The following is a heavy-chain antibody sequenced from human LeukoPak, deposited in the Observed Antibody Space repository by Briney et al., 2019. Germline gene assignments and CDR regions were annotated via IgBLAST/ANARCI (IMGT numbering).Heavy chain of an antibody. Sequence: AGGSLRLSCVASGLTFSNYAMSWVRQAPGKGLELVSGIYGSDDKTVYGDAVKGRFTISRDNSKNTLYLQMNSLRADDTAVYYCAKTQGYYDAWGQGALVTVSS. J-gene: IGHJ5*02. CDR1: GLTFSNYA. CDR2: IYGSDDKT. D-gene: IGHD2-15*01. CDR3: AKTQGYYDA. V-gene: IGHV3-23*01.